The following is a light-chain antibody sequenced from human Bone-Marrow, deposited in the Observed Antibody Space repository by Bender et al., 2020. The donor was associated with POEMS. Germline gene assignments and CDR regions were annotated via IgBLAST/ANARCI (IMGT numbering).Light chain of an antibody. V-gene: IGLV3-10*01. Sequence: SYELTQPPSVSVSPGQAATITCSGDTLPKKFAYWYQQKSGQAPVLVIYEDTKRPSEIPERFSGSSSGPMATLTISGAQVDDEADYYCYSTDSSDIGLFGGGTKLTVL. CDR1: TLPKKF. CDR2: EDT. J-gene: IGLJ3*02. CDR3: YSTDSSDIGL.